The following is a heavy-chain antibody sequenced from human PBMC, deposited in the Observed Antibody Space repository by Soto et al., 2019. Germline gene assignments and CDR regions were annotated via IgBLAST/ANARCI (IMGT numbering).Heavy chain of an antibody. D-gene: IGHD1-1*01. Sequence: SETLSLTCTVSGGSISSSSYYWGWIRQPPGKGLEWIGSIYYSGSTYYNPSLKSRVTISVDTSKNQFSLKLSSVTAADTAVYYCARALTNYWYFDLWGRGTLVTVSS. CDR1: GGSISSSSYY. V-gene: IGHV4-39*07. J-gene: IGHJ2*01. CDR3: ARALTNYWYFDL. CDR2: IYYSGST.